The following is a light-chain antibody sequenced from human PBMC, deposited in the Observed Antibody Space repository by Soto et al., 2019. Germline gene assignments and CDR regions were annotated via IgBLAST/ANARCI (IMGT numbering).Light chain of an antibody. V-gene: IGKV3-15*01. CDR3: RQYNNWWT. CDR1: QSVNRN. J-gene: IGKJ1*01. Sequence: EIVMTQSPATLSVSPGERATLSCRASQSVNRNLAWYQQKPGQAPRLLIYAASTRATGIPARFSGSGSETEFTLTISSLQSEDFAIYDCRQYNNWWTFGQGTKVEI. CDR2: AAS.